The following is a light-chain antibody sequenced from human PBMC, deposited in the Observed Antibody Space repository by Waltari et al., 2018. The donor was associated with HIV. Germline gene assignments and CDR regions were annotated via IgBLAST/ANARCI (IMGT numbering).Light chain of an antibody. CDR1: QNITNK. J-gene: IGKJ1*01. CDR2: DAS. Sequence: EVVLTQAPSTLSVSLGEGASLSCRASQNITNKLGWYQQKPGQAPRLLIYDASRRATAIPDRFSGSGSGTEFNLTISHLLFEDVAVYVCQQYKNWPETFGQGTQVEIK. V-gene: IGKV3D-15*01. CDR3: QQYKNWPET.